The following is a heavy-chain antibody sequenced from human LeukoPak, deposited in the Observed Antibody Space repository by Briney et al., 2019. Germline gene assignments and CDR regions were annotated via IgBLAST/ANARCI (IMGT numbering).Heavy chain of an antibody. CDR3: AEERDTAMVTIDY. V-gene: IGHV3-30*02. CDR2: IRYDGSNK. D-gene: IGHD5-18*01. Sequence: GGSLRLSCAASGFTFRSYGMHWVRQAPGKGLEWVAFIRYDGSNKYYADSVKGRFTISRDNSKNTLYLQMNSLRVEDTAVYYCAEERDTAMVTIDYWGQGTLVTVSS. J-gene: IGHJ4*02. CDR1: GFTFRSYG.